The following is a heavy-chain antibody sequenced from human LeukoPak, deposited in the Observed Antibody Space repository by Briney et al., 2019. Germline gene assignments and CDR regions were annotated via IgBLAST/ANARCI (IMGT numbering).Heavy chain of an antibody. V-gene: IGHV4-34*01. CDR1: GGSFSGYY. Sequence: SETLSLTCAVYGGSFSGYYWSWIRQPPGKGLEWIGEINHSGSTNYNPSLKSRVTISVDTSKNQFSLKLSSVTAADTAVYYCARVEGFGELLGKDAFDIWGQGTMVTVSS. D-gene: IGHD3-10*01. CDR3: ARVEGFGELLGKDAFDI. CDR2: INHSGST. J-gene: IGHJ3*02.